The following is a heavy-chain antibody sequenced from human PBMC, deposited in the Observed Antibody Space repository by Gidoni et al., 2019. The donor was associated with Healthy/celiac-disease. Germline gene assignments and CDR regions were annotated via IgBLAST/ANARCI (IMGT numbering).Heavy chain of an antibody. D-gene: IGHD3-22*01. V-gene: IGHV4-34*01. CDR3: ARGKAVITMIVVVSGMDV. Sequence: QVQLQQWGAGLLKPSETLSLTCAVYGGSFSGYSWSWIRQPPGKGLEWIGEINHSGSTNYNPSLKSRVTISVDTSKNQFSLKLSSVTAADTAVYYCARGKAVITMIVVVSGMDVWGQGTTVTVSS. J-gene: IGHJ6*02. CDR2: INHSGST. CDR1: GGSFSGYS.